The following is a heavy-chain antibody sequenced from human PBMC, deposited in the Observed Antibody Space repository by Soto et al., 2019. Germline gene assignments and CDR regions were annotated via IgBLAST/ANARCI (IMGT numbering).Heavy chain of an antibody. D-gene: IGHD3-3*01. CDR2: ISWNSGSI. CDR3: AKDSQIADFWSGYYDY. CDR1: GFTFDDYA. J-gene: IGHJ4*02. V-gene: IGHV3-9*01. Sequence: GGSLRLSCAASGFTFDDYAMHWVRQAPGKGLEWVSGISWNSGSIGYADSVKGRFTISRDNAKNSLYLQMNSLRAEDTALYYCAKDSQIADFWSGYYDYWGQGTLVTVSS.